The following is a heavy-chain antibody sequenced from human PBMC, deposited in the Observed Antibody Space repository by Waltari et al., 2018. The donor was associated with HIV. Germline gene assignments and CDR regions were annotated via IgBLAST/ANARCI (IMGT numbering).Heavy chain of an antibody. D-gene: IGHD3-16*01. CDR3: ARSGLIGC. V-gene: IGHV3-53*01. J-gene: IGHJ2*01. CDR1: GFTVSSNY. CDR2: FYNGGST. Sequence: EVQLVESGGGLIQPGGSLRLSCAASGFTVSSNYMSWVRQGPGKGLGWVSVFYNGGSTYCAASVKGRFTISRDNSKNTLYLQMNSLGAEDTAVYYCARSGLIGCWGRGTLVTVSS.